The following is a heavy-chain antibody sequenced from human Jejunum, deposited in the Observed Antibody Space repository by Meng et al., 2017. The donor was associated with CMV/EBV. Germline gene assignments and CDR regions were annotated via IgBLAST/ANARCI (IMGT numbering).Heavy chain of an antibody. Sequence: NYGMHWVRPAPGKGLEWVTFIRYDGSDEYYADSVKGRFTISRDNSKNTLYLEMKSLGPEDTAVYYCAKGFCSGTDCYTDYYYGMDVWGQGTTVTVSS. CDR2: IRYDGSDE. J-gene: IGHJ6*02. D-gene: IGHD2-2*02. CDR1: NYG. V-gene: IGHV3-30*02. CDR3: AKGFCSGTDCYTDYYYGMDV.